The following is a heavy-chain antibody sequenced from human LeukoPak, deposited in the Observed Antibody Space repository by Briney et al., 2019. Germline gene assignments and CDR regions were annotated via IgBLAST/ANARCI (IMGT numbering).Heavy chain of an antibody. V-gene: IGHV3-21*04. CDR1: GFTFSSYS. CDR3: AKILSGSYHDPFDY. D-gene: IGHD1-26*01. J-gene: IGHJ4*02. CDR2: ISSSSSYI. Sequence: GGSLRLSCAASGFTFSSYSMNWVRQAPGKGLEWVSSISSSSSYIYYADSVKGRFTISRDKSKNTLYLQMNSLRPEDTAVYYCAKILSGSYHDPFDYWGQGTLVTVSS.